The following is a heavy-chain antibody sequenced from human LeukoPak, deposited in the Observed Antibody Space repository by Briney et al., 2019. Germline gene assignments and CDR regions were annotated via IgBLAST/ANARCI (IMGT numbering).Heavy chain of an antibody. Sequence: SVTVSGKASGGTFSSYEISWVRQAPGQGLERMGGIIPMFGTANYAQTFEGRVTITTDESTSTAYMELSSLRSEATAVYYCARVSPGYYDILSGYNWFDPWGQGTLVTVSS. D-gene: IGHD3-9*01. CDR1: GGTFSSYE. J-gene: IGHJ5*02. CDR3: ARVSPGYYDILSGYNWFDP. V-gene: IGHV1-69*05. CDR2: IIPMFGTA.